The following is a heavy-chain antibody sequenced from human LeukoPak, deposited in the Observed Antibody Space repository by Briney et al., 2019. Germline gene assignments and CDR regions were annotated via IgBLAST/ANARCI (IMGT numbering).Heavy chain of an antibody. Sequence: SVKVSCKASGGTFSSYAISWVRQAPGQGLEWMGGIIPIFGTANYAQKFQGRVTITADESTSTAYMELSGLRSEDTAVYYCARDRYYDYSGYYYESAIWGQGTLVTVSS. CDR2: IIPIFGTA. CDR3: ARDRYYDYSGYYYESAI. J-gene: IGHJ4*02. CDR1: GGTFSSYA. V-gene: IGHV1-69*13. D-gene: IGHD3-22*01.